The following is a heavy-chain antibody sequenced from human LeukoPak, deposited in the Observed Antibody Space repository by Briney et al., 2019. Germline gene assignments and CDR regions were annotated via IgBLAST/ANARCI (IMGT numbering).Heavy chain of an antibody. CDR2: IYPSDSDT. CDR3: ARPLQGIVGATGFDY. Sequence: GDSLKISCQGSEYSFATYWIAWLGQMPGKGLEWMGIIYPSDSDTRYSPSFQGRVTILADKSIKTAYLQWSSLKASDTAMYYCARPLQGIVGATGFDYWGQGTLVTVSS. CDR1: EYSFATYW. D-gene: IGHD1-26*01. J-gene: IGHJ4*02. V-gene: IGHV5-51*01.